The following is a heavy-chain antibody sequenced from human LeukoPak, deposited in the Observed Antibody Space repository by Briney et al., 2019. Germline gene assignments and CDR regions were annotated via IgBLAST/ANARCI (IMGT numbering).Heavy chain of an antibody. D-gene: IGHD2-2*01. J-gene: IGHJ5*02. V-gene: IGHV1-18*01. CDR1: GYTFTSYG. Sequence: ASVKVSCKASGYTFTSYGISWVRQAPGQGLEWMGWISAYNGNTNYAQKLQGRVTMTTDTSTSTAYMELRSLRSDDTAVYYCARERPAPGLNWFDPWGQGTLVTVSS. CDR3: ARERPAPGLNWFDP. CDR2: ISAYNGNT.